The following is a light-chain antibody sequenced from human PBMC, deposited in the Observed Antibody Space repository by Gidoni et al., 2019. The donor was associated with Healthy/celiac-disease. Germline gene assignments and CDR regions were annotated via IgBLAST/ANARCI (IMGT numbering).Light chain of an antibody. J-gene: IGKJ1*01. CDR3: QQYDNIPPT. Sequence: DIQMTQSPSSLSASVGDRVTITCQASQDISNYLNWYQQKPGKAPKLLIYDASNLETGVPSRFSGSGSGTDFTFTISSLQPEDIATYYCQQYDNIPPTFGQXTKVEIK. V-gene: IGKV1-33*01. CDR1: QDISNY. CDR2: DAS.